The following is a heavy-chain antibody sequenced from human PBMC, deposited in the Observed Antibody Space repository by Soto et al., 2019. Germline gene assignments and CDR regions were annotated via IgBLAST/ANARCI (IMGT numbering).Heavy chain of an antibody. D-gene: IGHD6-25*01. V-gene: IGHV1-69*06. CDR3: ARAPVDLFGYMDV. CDR1: GGTFGSYS. J-gene: IGHJ6*02. Sequence: QEDLVQSGAEVKKPGSSVNVSCKASGGTFGSYSITWVRQAPGQRLEWMGEIIPLLRTVNYAQKFQGRVTITGDRSTSTVYMALSTLRSDDTAVYYCARAPVDLFGYMDVWGQGTTVTVSS. CDR2: IIPLLRTV.